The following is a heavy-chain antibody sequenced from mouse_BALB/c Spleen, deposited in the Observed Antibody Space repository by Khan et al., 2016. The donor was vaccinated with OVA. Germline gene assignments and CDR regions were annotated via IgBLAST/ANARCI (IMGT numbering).Heavy chain of an antibody. CDR1: GYSITSGYY. J-gene: IGHJ2*01. Sequence: VQLKESGPGLVKPSQSLSLTCSVTGYSITSGYYWNWIRQFPGNKLEWMGYISYDGSNNYNPSLKNRISITRDTSKNPFFLKLNSVTTEDAATYYCARDYYGNYYFDYWGQGTTLTVSS. V-gene: IGHV3-6*02. D-gene: IGHD2-1*01. CDR2: ISYDGSN. CDR3: ARDYYGNYYFDY.